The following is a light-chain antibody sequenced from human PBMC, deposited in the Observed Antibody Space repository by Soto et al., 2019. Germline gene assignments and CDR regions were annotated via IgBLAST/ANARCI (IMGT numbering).Light chain of an antibody. J-gene: IGKJ4*01. Sequence: DIVMTQPPLFLPVTPGEPASISCKSSQSLRHSDGRTYVYWYVQRPGQPPQLLIYEVSNRFSGVPDRFGGYGAGTDFTLEISRVEAEDVGIYYCMQTIQLPLTFGGGTKVDIK. CDR2: EVS. CDR1: QSLRHSDGRTY. CDR3: MQTIQLPLT. V-gene: IGKV2D-29*01.